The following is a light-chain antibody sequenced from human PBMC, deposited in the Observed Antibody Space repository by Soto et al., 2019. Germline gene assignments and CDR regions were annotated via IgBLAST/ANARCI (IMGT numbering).Light chain of an antibody. V-gene: IGLV1-51*01. CDR1: SSNIGNNY. Sequence: QSVLTQPPSVSAAPGQKVTISCSGSSSNIGNNYVSWYQHLPGTAPKLLIYDTNKRPSGIPDRFSGSKSGTSATLGITGLQTGDEAHYYCGTWDSSLSAGVFGGGTQLTVL. J-gene: IGLJ7*01. CDR2: DTN. CDR3: GTWDSSLSAGV.